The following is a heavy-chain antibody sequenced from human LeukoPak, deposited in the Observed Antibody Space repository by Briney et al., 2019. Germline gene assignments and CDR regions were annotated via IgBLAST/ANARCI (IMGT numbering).Heavy chain of an antibody. CDR2: SNPNSGDT. J-gene: IGHJ4*02. D-gene: IGHD6-19*01. CDR1: GYTFTGYY. CDR3: ARVGVAGNYFDY. V-gene: IGHV1-2*02. Sequence: ASVKVSCKASGYTFTGYYMHWVRQAPGQGLEWMGWSNPNSGDTDYAQEFQGRATMTRDTSISTAYMELSSLRSDDTAVYYCARVGVAGNYFDYWGQGTLVTVSS.